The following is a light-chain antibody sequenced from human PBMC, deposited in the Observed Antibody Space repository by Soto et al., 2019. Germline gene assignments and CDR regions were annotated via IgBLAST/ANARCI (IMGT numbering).Light chain of an antibody. Sequence: DIQMTQSPSSVSASVGDRVTITCRASQDISSWLVWYQQKSGKAPQFLIYAASSLQSGVPSRFSGSGSGTDFTLTIGSLQPEDFAAYFCQQGDTFPLTFGGGTKVELK. J-gene: IGKJ4*01. CDR1: QDISSW. CDR2: AAS. CDR3: QQGDTFPLT. V-gene: IGKV1-12*01.